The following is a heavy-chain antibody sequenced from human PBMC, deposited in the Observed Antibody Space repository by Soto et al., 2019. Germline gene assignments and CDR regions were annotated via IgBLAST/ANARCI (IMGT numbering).Heavy chain of an antibody. CDR1: GGSISSSNW. CDR2: IYHSGST. D-gene: IGHD5-18*01. J-gene: IGHJ6*02. Sequence: QVQLQESGPGLVKPSGTLSLTCAVSGGSISSSNWWSWVRQPPGKGLEWIGEIYHSGSTNYNPSLKSRVTISVDKSKNQFSLKLSSVTAADTAVYYCAREGSYGTPVTYYYGMDVWGQGTTVTVSS. V-gene: IGHV4-4*02. CDR3: AREGSYGTPVTYYYGMDV.